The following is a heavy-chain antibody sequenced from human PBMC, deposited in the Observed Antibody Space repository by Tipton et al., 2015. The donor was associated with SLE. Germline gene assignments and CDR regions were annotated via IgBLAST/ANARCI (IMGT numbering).Heavy chain of an antibody. CDR3: ARVRDFFDTSAAYSGWFDP. CDR1: GGSISSYY. V-gene: IGHV4-59*12. J-gene: IGHJ5*02. D-gene: IGHD3-22*01. Sequence: TLSLTCTVSGGSISSYYWSWIRQPPGKGLEWIGYMYYSGSTNYNPSLKSRVTISVDTSKSQFYLRLSSVTAADTAVYYCARVRDFFDTSAAYSGWFDPWGQGTLVTVSS. CDR2: MYYSGST.